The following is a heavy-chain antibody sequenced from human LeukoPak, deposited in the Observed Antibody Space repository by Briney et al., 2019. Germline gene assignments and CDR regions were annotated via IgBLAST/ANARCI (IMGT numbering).Heavy chain of an antibody. J-gene: IGHJ4*02. V-gene: IGHV1-24*01. D-gene: IGHD3-3*01. Sequence: ASVKVSCKVSGYTLTELSMHWVRQAPGKGLEWMGGFDPEDGETIYAQKFQGRVTITADESTTTAYMELSSLRSEDTAVYYCASPARYYDFWRGYPTFDYWGQGTLVTVSS. CDR2: FDPEDGET. CDR3: ASPARYYDFWRGYPTFDY. CDR1: GYTLTELS.